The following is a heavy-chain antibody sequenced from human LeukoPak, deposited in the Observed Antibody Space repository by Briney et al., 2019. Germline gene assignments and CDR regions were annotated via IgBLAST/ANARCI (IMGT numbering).Heavy chain of an antibody. CDR2: IYSGGST. CDR3: ARDEVIITRGAFDI. D-gene: IGHD3-10*01. J-gene: IGHJ3*02. CDR1: GFTFSSYS. Sequence: GGSLRLSCAASGFTFSSYSMSWVRQAPGKGLEWVSVIYSGGSTYYADSVKGRFTISRDNSKNTLYLQMNSLRAEDTAVYYCARDEVIITRGAFDIWGQGTMVTVSS. V-gene: IGHV3-53*01.